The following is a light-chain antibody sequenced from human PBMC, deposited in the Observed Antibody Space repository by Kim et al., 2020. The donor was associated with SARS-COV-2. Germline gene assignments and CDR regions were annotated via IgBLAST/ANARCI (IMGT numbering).Light chain of an antibody. CDR1: QHRNSNK. CDR2: RAS. Sequence: SPGERANHSCKASQHRNSNKLAWYQQLSGQPPKLVIYRASLRPTGIPDRFSVSGSGTEFALTISRLEPEDFAVYYCQQYGNSPRTFGQGTKVDIK. V-gene: IGKV3-20*01. CDR3: QQYGNSPRT. J-gene: IGKJ1*01.